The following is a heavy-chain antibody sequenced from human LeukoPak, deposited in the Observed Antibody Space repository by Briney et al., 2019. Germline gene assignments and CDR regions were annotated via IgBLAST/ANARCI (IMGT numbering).Heavy chain of an antibody. CDR3: AKEAYYSDGSAHPGDY. J-gene: IGHJ4*02. CDR1: GFTFSSYG. Sequence: PGGSLRLSCAASGFTFSSYGIHWVRQAPGEGLEWVAVISHDGSNKYYEDSVKGRFTISRDNSKNTLYLQMNSLRAEDTAVYYCAKEAYYSDGSAHPGDYWGQGTLVAVSS. D-gene: IGHD3-22*01. CDR2: ISHDGSNK. V-gene: IGHV3-30*18.